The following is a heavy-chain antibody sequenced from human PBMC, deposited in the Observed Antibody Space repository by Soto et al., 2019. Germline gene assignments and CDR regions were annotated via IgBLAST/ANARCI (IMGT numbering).Heavy chain of an antibody. Sequence: EVQLLESGGGLVQPGVSLRLTCVGSGFTFRNQDMRWVRQAPGKGLEWVSGISGRGGVTYYADYVKGRFTISRDNSKNTLYLQMNNLRANDTAVYYCAKDRQFRSYYESAGHYNDWGQGTLVTVSS. CDR3: AKDRQFRSYYESAGHYND. D-gene: IGHD3-22*01. CDR1: GFTFRNQD. CDR2: ISGRGGVT. V-gene: IGHV3-23*01. J-gene: IGHJ4*02.